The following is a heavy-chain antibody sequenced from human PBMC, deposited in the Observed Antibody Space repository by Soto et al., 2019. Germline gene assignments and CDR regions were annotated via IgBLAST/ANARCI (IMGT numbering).Heavy chain of an antibody. Sequence: SETLSLTCAVSGGSISSSNWWSWVRQPPGKGLEWIGEIYHSGSTNYNPSLKSRVTISVDKSKNQFSLKLSSVTAADTAVYYCARAPNYYDSSGYYYYFDYWGQGTLVTVS. CDR3: ARAPNYYDSSGYYYYFDY. D-gene: IGHD3-22*01. CDR1: GGSISSSNW. J-gene: IGHJ4*02. V-gene: IGHV4-4*02. CDR2: IYHSGST.